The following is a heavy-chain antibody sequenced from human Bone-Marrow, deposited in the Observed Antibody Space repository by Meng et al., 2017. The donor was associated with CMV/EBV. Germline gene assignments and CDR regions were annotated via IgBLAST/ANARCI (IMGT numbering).Heavy chain of an antibody. CDR1: GYSFSVYY. CDR3: VRDRSRSWYQTINRYYGMDV. J-gene: IGHJ6*02. Sequence: ASVKVSCKGSGYSFSVYYMHWVRQAPGQGLQWMGWINAISGATKYAQKFQGRVTMTTDTSISTVFMELSGLRSDDTAVYYCVRDRSRSWYQTINRYYGMDVWGQGNTVPVSS. V-gene: IGHV1-2*02. CDR2: INAISGAT. D-gene: IGHD2-2*01.